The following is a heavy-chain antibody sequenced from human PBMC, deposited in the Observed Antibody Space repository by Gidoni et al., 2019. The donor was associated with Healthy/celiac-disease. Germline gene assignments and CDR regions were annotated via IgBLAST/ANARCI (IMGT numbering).Heavy chain of an antibody. CDR1: GGTFSSYT. CDR3: ARDREYYDSSGPDIEDY. V-gene: IGHV1-69*08. Sequence: QVQLVQSGAEVKKPGSSVQVSCKASGGTFSSYTISWVRQAPGQGLEWMGRIIPILGIANYAQKFQGRVTITADKSTSTAYMELSSLRSEDTAVYYCARDREYYDSSGPDIEDYWGQGTLVTVSS. D-gene: IGHD3-22*01. J-gene: IGHJ4*02. CDR2: IIPILGIA.